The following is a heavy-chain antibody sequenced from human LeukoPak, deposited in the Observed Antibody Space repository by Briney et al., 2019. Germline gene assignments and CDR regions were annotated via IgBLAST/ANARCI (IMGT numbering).Heavy chain of an antibody. D-gene: IGHD6-13*01. Sequence: TSETLSLTCTVSGGSISSYYWSWIRHPPGKGLEWIGYIYYSGSTNYNPSLKSRVTISVDTSKNQFSLKLSSVTAADTAVYYCARKIAAAGTYWFDPWGQGTLVTVSS. V-gene: IGHV4-59*01. CDR3: ARKIAAAGTYWFDP. J-gene: IGHJ5*02. CDR2: IYYSGST. CDR1: GGSISSYY.